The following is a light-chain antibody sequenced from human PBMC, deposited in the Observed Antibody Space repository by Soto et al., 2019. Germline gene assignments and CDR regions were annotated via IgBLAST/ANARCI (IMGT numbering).Light chain of an antibody. J-gene: IGLJ3*02. CDR2: DVN. CDR3: CSYAGRYNFWV. Sequence: QSGLTQPRSVSGSPGQSVTISCTGTNSDIGGYNYVSWYQQHPGKAPKVMIYDVNRRPSGVSDRFSGSKSGNTASLTISGLQAEDEADYYCCSYAGRYNFWVFGGGTKLTVL. V-gene: IGLV2-11*01. CDR1: NSDIGGYNY.